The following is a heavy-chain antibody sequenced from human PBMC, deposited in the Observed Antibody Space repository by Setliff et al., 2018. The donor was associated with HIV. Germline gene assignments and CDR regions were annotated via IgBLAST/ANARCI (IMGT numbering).Heavy chain of an antibody. D-gene: IGHD5-12*01. J-gene: IGHJ4*02. CDR1: GFTFGDHA. Sequence: GSLRLSCTASGFTFGDHAMSWVRQAPGKGLEWIGYIYYSGSTNYNPSLKSRVTISLDTSKNQFSLKLSSVTAADTAVYYCARGRRDGYRDFDYWGQGTLVTVSS. CDR2: IYYSGST. V-gene: IGHV4-59*11. CDR3: ARGRRDGYRDFDY.